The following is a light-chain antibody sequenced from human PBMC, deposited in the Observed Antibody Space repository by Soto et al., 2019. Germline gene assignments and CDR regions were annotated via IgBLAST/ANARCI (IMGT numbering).Light chain of an antibody. Sequence: DIQMTQSPSSLSASVGDRVTITCRASQSIRSDLNWYQHKPGKAPKLLIYATSTLESGVPSRFSGSGSGTDFTLTISSLQPEDFATYYCQQSFSTPPYTFGQGTKLDIK. V-gene: IGKV1-39*01. J-gene: IGKJ2*01. CDR2: ATS. CDR3: QQSFSTPPYT. CDR1: QSIRSD.